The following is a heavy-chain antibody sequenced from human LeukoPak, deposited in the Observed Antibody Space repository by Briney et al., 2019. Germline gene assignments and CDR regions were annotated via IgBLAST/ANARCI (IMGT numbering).Heavy chain of an antibody. CDR1: GFTFSTYT. D-gene: IGHD2-2*01. CDR2: ISSSSNYI. V-gene: IGHV3-21*04. J-gene: IGHJ3*02. Sequence: GGSLRLSCAVSGFTFSTYTMNWVRQAPGKGLEWVSSISSSSNYIYYADSVKGRFTISRDNSKNTLYLQMNSLRAEDTAVYYCAIVVVPAAMGGDAFDIWGQGTMVTVSS. CDR3: AIVVVPAAMGGDAFDI.